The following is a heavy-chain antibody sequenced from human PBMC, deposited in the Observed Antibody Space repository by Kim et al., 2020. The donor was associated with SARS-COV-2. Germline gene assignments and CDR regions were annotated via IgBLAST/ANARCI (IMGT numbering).Heavy chain of an antibody. CDR2: IKQDGSEK. Sequence: GGSLRLSCAASGFTFSSYWMSWVRQAPGKGLEWVANIKQDGSEKYYVDSVKGRFTISRDNAKNSLYLQMNSLRAEDTAVYYCATDGYSGYEGWFYAFDIWGQGTMVTVSS. V-gene: IGHV3-7*04. CDR3: ATDGYSGYEGWFYAFDI. D-gene: IGHD5-12*01. J-gene: IGHJ3*02. CDR1: GFTFSSYW.